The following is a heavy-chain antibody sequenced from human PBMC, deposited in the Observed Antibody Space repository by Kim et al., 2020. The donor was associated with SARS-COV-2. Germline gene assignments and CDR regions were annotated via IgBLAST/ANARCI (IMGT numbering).Heavy chain of an antibody. CDR3: TRQAYSYGLNFDY. J-gene: IGHJ4*02. D-gene: IGHD5-18*01. Sequence: GGSLRLSCAASGFTFSGSAMHWVRQASGKGLEWVGRIRSKANSYATAYAASVKGRFTISRDDSKNTAYLQMNSLKTEDTAVYYCTRQAYSYGLNFDYWGQGTLVTVSS. V-gene: IGHV3-73*01. CDR2: IRSKANSYAT. CDR1: GFTFSGSA.